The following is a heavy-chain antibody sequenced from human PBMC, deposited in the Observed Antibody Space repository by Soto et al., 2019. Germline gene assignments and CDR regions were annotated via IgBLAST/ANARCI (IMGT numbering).Heavy chain of an antibody. CDR1: GYTFTSYC. D-gene: IGHD2-15*01. J-gene: IGHJ4*02. V-gene: IGHV1-18*01. CDR2: ISAYNGNT. Sequence: ASVKVSCKASGYTFTSYCISWVLQAPGQGLEWMGWISAYNGNTNYAQKLQGRVTMTTDTSTSTAYMELRSLRSDDTAEYYCARDLEGVVVVAASFPFDYWGQGTLVTVSS. CDR3: ARDLEGVVVVAASFPFDY.